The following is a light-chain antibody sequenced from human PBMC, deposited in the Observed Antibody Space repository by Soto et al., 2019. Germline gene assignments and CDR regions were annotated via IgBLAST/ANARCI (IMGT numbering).Light chain of an antibody. V-gene: IGKV3-15*01. CDR3: QQHSKWPIT. CDR1: QSVDSN. J-gene: IGKJ5*01. Sequence: EIVMTQSPGTLSLSPGETATLSCRASQSVDSNYLAWYQQKPGQAPRLLVYGISTRATDIPARFSGSGSGTDFTLTISSLQSEDFGIYYCQQHSKWPITFGQGTRLDIK. CDR2: GIS.